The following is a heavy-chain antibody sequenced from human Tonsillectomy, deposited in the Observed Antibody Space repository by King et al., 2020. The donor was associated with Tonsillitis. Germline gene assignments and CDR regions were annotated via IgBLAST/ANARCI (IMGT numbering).Heavy chain of an antibody. J-gene: IGHJ4*02. D-gene: IGHD2-2*01. V-gene: IGHV3-15*01. CDR3: TTDPDCSSTSCLGFFDY. CDR1: GFTFSNAW. Sequence: VQLVESGGGLVKPGGSLRLSCAASGFTFSNAWMSWVRQAPGKGLEWVGRIKSKTDGGTTDYAEPVKGRFTISRDDSKNTLYLQMNSLKTEDTAVYYCTTDPDCSSTSCLGFFDYWGQGTLVTVSS. CDR2: IKSKTDGGTT.